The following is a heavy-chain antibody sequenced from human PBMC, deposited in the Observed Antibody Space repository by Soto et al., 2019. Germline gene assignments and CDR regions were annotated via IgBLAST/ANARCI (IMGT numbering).Heavy chain of an antibody. CDR1: GGSISSSSYY. J-gene: IGHJ4*02. V-gene: IGHV4-39*01. D-gene: IGHD5-18*01. CDR3: ARQPGDTAMVTDY. Sequence: QLQLQESGPGLVKPSETLSLTCTVSGGSISSSSYYWGWIRQPPGKGLEWIGSIYYSGSTYYNPSLKRRVTISVDTSKTQFSLKLSSGTAADTAVYYWARQPGDTAMVTDYWGQGTLVTVSS. CDR2: IYYSGST.